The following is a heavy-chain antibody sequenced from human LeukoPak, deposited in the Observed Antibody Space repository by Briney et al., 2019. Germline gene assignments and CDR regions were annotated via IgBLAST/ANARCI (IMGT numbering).Heavy chain of an antibody. CDR3: ARGGIAAAEALSYYYYCYGMDV. J-gene: IGHJ6*02. V-gene: IGHV3-33*01. CDR2: IWYDGSNK. CDR1: RFTFSSYG. Sequence: GGSLRLSCAASRFTFSSYGMLWVRQAPGKGLEWVAVIWYDGSNKYYADSVKGRFTISRDNYKNTLYLQMNSLRAEDTAVYYCARGGIAAAEALSYYYYCYGMDVWGQGTTVTVSS. D-gene: IGHD6-13*01.